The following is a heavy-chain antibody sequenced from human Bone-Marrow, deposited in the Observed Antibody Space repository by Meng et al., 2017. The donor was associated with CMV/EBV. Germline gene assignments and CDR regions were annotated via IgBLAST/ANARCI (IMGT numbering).Heavy chain of an antibody. D-gene: IGHD3-22*01. CDR3: ARVGHYYDSSGYYYPY. Sequence: SVKVSSKASGGTFSSYTISWVRQAPGQGLEWMGRIIPILGIAKYAQKFQGRVTITADKSTSTAYMELSSLRSEDTAVYYCARVGHYYDSSGYYYPYWGQGTLVTVSS. J-gene: IGHJ4*02. V-gene: IGHV1-69*02. CDR1: GGTFSSYT. CDR2: IIPILGIA.